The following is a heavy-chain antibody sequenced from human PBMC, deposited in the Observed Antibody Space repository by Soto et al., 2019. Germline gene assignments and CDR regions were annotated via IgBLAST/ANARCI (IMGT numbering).Heavy chain of an antibody. CDR1: GDSVSRTTAA. Sequence: PSQTLSLTCAISGDSVSRTTAAWNWIRQSPSRGLEWLGRTYYRSKWYHDYAVSVKSRITINPDTSKNQFSLQLNSVTPEDTAVYYCGRSGYFVEYLKHWGQGTQVTVSS. V-gene: IGHV6-1*01. J-gene: IGHJ1*01. D-gene: IGHD3-3*01. CDR2: TYYRSKWYH. CDR3: GRSGYFVEYLKH.